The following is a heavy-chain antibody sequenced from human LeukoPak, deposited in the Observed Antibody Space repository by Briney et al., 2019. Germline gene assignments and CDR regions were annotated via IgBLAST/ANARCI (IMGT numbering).Heavy chain of an antibody. Sequence: PGGSLRLSCATSRFIFSSYWMTWVRRTPGKGLEWVASINQDGSDKYYVDSVKGRFTISRDNAKKSLYLEMSSLRAEDTAVYYCAKNYYGSGSYSDYWGQGTLVTVSS. V-gene: IGHV3-7*03. D-gene: IGHD3-10*01. J-gene: IGHJ4*02. CDR3: AKNYYGSGSYSDY. CDR1: RFIFSSYW. CDR2: INQDGSDK.